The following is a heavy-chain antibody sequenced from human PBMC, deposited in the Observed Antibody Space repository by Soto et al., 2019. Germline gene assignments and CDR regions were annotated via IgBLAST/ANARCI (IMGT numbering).Heavy chain of an antibody. V-gene: IGHV1-18*01. CDR3: AQIMVRGVKCWFDG. J-gene: IGHJ5*02. CDR1: GYTFTSYG. D-gene: IGHD3-10*01. CDR2: ISASNGKT. Sequence: ASVRVSCKASGYTFTSYGISWVRQAPGQGLEWMGWISASNGKTNYAQKLQGRVTITTDTSTSTAYMELRSLTSDDTAVYYCAQIMVRGVKCWFDGWGQGTLVTVCS.